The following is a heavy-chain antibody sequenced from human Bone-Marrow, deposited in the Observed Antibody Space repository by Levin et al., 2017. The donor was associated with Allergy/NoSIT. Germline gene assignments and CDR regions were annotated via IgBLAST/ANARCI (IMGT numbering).Heavy chain of an antibody. CDR3: ARAPYCSSTSGYHPTDY. J-gene: IGHJ4*02. CDR2: ISSSSSYI. D-gene: IGHD2-2*01. Sequence: GESLKISCAASGFTFSSYSMNWVRQAPGKGLEWVSSISSSSSYIYYADSVKGRFTISRDNAKNSLYLQMNSLRAEDTAVYYCARAPYCSSTSGYHPTDYWGQGTLVTVSS. V-gene: IGHV3-21*01. CDR1: GFTFSSYS.